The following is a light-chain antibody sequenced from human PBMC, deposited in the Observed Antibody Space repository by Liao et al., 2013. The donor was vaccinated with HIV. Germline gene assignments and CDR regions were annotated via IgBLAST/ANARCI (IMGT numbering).Light chain of an antibody. V-gene: IGLV3-21*01. J-gene: IGLJ1*01. CDR3: QAWDTSSLYV. CDR1: NIGSKS. Sequence: SYVLTQLPSVSVAPGKTARLICGGNNIGSKSVHWYQQKPGQAPVVVISYDTDRPSAIPERFSGSNSGNTATLTIIETQAKDEADYFCQAWDTSSLYVFGTGTKVTVL. CDR2: YDT.